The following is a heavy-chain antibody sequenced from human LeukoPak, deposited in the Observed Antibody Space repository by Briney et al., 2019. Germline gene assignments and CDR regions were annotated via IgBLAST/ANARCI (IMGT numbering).Heavy chain of an antibody. CDR3: ARSDRLRYFDWLPLSSGYYMDV. D-gene: IGHD3-9*01. CDR2: INPNSGGT. J-gene: IGHJ6*03. CDR1: GYTFSNYD. V-gene: IGHV1-2*02. Sequence: ASVKVSCKASGYTFSNYDINWVRQARGQGLEWMGWINPNSGGTNYAQKFQGRVTMTRDTSISTAYMELSRLRSDDTAVYYCARSDRLRYFDWLPLSSGYYMDVWGKGATVTVSS.